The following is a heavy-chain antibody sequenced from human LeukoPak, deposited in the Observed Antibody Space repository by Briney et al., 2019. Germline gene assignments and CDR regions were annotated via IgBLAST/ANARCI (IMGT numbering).Heavy chain of an antibody. Sequence: GESLKISCKGSRYSFTSYWIGWVRQMPGKGLEWMGIIYPGDSDTRYSPSFQGQVTISADKSISTAYLQWSSLKASDTAMYYRARLREYDLKGYFDYWGQGTLVTVSS. CDR1: RYSFTSYW. CDR3: ARLREYDLKGYFDY. J-gene: IGHJ4*02. D-gene: IGHD6-6*01. CDR2: IYPGDSDT. V-gene: IGHV5-51*01.